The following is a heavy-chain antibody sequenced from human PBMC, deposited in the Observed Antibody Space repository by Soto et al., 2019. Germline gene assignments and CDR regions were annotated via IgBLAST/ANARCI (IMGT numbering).Heavy chain of an antibody. V-gene: IGHV3-9*01. CDR3: AKDRDTIFFGKLLPTYYFDK. J-gene: IGHJ4*01. Sequence: GGSLRLSCAASGFTFDDYAMHWVRQAPGKGLEWVSGISWDSGSIGYADSVKGRFTISRDNAKDSLYLQMNSLRAEHTALYYCAKDRDTIFFGKLLPTYYFDKWGQGTLVTVSS. D-gene: IGHD3-3*01. CDR2: ISWDSGSI. CDR1: GFTFDDYA.